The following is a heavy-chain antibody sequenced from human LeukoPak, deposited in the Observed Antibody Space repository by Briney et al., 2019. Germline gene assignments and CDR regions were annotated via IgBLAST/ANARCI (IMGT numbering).Heavy chain of an antibody. J-gene: IGHJ4*02. CDR3: ARFFSGSSSWYIPFDY. CDR2: ISSSSSYI. Sequence: GGSLRLSCAASGFTVSSYSMNWVRQAPGKGLEWVSSISSSSSYIYYADSVKGRFTISRDNAKNSLYLQMNSLRAEDTAVYYCARFFSGSSSWYIPFDYWGQGTLVTVSS. D-gene: IGHD6-13*01. CDR1: GFTVSSYS. V-gene: IGHV3-21*01.